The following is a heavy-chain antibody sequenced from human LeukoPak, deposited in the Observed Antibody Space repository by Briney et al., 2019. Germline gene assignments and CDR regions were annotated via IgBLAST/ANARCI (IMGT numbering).Heavy chain of an antibody. J-gene: IGHJ4*02. D-gene: IGHD6-13*01. Sequence: ASVKVSCKASGYTFTGYYMHWVRQAPGQGLERMGWINPNSGGTNYAQKFQGRVTMTRDTSISTAYMELSRLRSDDTAVYYCAKDFQPGIAAAGTDYWGQGTLVTVSS. CDR3: AKDFQPGIAAAGTDY. CDR2: INPNSGGT. CDR1: GYTFTGYY. V-gene: IGHV1-2*02.